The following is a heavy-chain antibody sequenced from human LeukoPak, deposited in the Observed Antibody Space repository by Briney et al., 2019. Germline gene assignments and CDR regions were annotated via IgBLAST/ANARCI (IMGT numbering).Heavy chain of an antibody. Sequence: GGSLRLSCAASGFTFSDYYMNWICQAPGKGLEWVSYISSSGTTIYYADSVRGRFTISRDNAKNSLYLQMNSLRAEDTAVYYCARGYKRLVSPIVYWGQGTLVTVSS. CDR2: ISSSGTTI. CDR3: ARGYKRLVSPIVY. J-gene: IGHJ4*02. D-gene: IGHD6-19*01. CDR1: GFTFSDYY. V-gene: IGHV3-11*01.